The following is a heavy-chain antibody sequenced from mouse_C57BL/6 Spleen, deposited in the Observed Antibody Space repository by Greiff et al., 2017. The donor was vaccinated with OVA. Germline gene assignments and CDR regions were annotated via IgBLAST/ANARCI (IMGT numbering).Heavy chain of an antibody. CDR2: IYPGDGDT. CDR1: GYAFSSSW. CDR3: ARDYYSNGAMDY. D-gene: IGHD2-5*01. V-gene: IGHV1-82*01. J-gene: IGHJ4*01. Sequence: QVQLQQSGPELVKPGASVKISCKASGYAFSSSWMNWVKQRPGKGLEWIGRIYPGDGDTNYNGKFKGKATLTADKSSSTAYMQLSSLTSEDSAVYFCARDYYSNGAMDYWGQGTSVTVSS.